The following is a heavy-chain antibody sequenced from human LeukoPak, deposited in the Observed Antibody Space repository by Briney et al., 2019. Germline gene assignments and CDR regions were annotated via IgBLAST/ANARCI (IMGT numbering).Heavy chain of an antibody. CDR2: ISSSSSYI. J-gene: IGHJ4*02. D-gene: IGHD6-19*01. CDR1: GFTFINYG. Sequence: GGSLRLSCAVSGFTFINYGMTWVRQAPGKGLEWVSSISSSSSYIYYADSVKGRLTISRDNAKNSLYLYMNSPRAEDTAVYYCARDGRGAVASDYWGQGTLLTVSS. CDR3: ARDGRGAVASDY. V-gene: IGHV3-21*01.